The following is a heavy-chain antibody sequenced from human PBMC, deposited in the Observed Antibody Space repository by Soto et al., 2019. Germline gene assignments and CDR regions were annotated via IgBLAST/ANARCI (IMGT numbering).Heavy chain of an antibody. Sequence: SETLSLTCTVSGGSISGYYWSWIRQPPGKGLEWIGYIYYSGSTYYNPSLKSRVTISVDTSKNQFSLKLSSVTAADTAVYYCARVMDDILTGLSLDWFDPWGQGTLVTVSS. J-gene: IGHJ5*02. V-gene: IGHV4-59*12. CDR1: GGSISGYY. CDR3: ARVMDDILTGLSLDWFDP. CDR2: IYYSGST. D-gene: IGHD3-9*01.